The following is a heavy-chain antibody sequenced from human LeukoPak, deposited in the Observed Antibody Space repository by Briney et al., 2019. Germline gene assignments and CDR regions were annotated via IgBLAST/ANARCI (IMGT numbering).Heavy chain of an antibody. J-gene: IGHJ4*02. CDR2: IKQDGSET. CDR3: ARKGGTRGPLNY. D-gene: IGHD2-8*01. CDR1: GFTFSNYW. Sequence: QPGGSLRLSCAASGFTFSNYWMSWVRQAPGKGLEWVANIKQDGSETYYVDSVKGRFTISRDNAKNSLFLQMNSLTAEDTAVYYCARKGGTRGPLNYWGQGTLVTVSS. V-gene: IGHV3-7*01.